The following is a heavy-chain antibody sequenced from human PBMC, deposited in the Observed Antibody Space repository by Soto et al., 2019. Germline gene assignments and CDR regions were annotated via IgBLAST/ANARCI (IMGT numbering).Heavy chain of an antibody. CDR3: ARGYTSFVVVPAATFDY. J-gene: IGHJ4*02. D-gene: IGHD2-2*01. V-gene: IGHV1-3*01. CDR1: GYTFTSYA. CDR2: INAGNGNT. Sequence: GASVKFSCKASGYTFTSYAMHWVRQAPGQRLEWMGWINAGNGNTKYSQKFQGRVTITRDTSASTAYMELSSLRSEDTAVYYCARGYTSFVVVPAATFDYWGQGTLVTVSS.